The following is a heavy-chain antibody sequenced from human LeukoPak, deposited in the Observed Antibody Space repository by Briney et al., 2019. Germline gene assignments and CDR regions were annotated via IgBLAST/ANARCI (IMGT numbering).Heavy chain of an antibody. CDR1: VYTFSGYY. Sequence: ASVKVSCKASVYTFSGYYMHWVRQAPGQGLEWMGWINPNSGATNYAQTLQGRVTMTRDTSISIVYMELSRLRTDDTAVYYCARALRYDDSSGYYAYWGQGTLDCVSS. CDR3: ARALRYDDSSGYYAY. D-gene: IGHD3-22*01. CDR2: INPNSGAT. J-gene: IGHJ4*02. V-gene: IGHV1-2*02.